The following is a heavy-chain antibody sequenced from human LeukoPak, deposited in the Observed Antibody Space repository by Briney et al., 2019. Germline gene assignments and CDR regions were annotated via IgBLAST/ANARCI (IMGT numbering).Heavy chain of an antibody. CDR3: ARHFASTGYRFDY. V-gene: IGHV4-39*01. CDR1: GGSISSSSYY. Sequence: PSETLSLTCTVSGGSISSSSYYWDWIRQPPGKGLEWIGTIDYSGSTYYNPSLKGRVTISVDTSKNQFSLKVHSVTAADTAVYYCARHFASTGYRFDYWGQGTLVTVSS. CDR2: IDYSGST. J-gene: IGHJ4*02. D-gene: IGHD6-13*01.